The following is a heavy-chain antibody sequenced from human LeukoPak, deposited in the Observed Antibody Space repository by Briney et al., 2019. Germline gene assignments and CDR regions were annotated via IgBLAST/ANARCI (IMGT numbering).Heavy chain of an antibody. D-gene: IGHD3-22*01. CDR1: GGSFSGYY. CDR2: INHSGST. Sequence: PSETLSLTCAVYGGSFSGYYWSWIRQPPGKGLEWLGEINHSGSTNYNPSLKSRVTISVDTSKNQFSLKLSSATAADTAVYYCARGPITTGAFDISGQGTIATVSS. V-gene: IGHV4-34*01. J-gene: IGHJ3*02. CDR3: ARGPITTGAFDI.